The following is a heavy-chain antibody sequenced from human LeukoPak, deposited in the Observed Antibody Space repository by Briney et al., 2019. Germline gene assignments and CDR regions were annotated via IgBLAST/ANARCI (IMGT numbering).Heavy chain of an antibody. D-gene: IGHD3-10*02. CDR1: GYIFTSYY. CDR3: ARSVSISPMLDY. V-gene: IGHV1-2*02. CDR2: INPNTGST. Sequence: ASVKVSCKASGYIFTSYYVHWVRQAPGQGLEWMGWINPNTGSTNFAQKFQGRVAMMRATSITTFYMELNSLRSDDTAVYYCARSVSISPMLDYWGQGTLIPVSS. J-gene: IGHJ4*02.